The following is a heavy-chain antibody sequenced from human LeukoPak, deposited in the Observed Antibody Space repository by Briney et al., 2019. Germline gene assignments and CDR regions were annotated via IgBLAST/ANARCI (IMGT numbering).Heavy chain of an antibody. V-gene: IGHV1-2*02. CDR1: GYTFTGYY. CDR2: INPNSGGT. Sequence: ASVKVSCKASGYTFTGYYMHWVRQAPGQGLEWMGWINPNSGGTNYAQKFQGRVTMTRDTSISTAYMELSRLRSDDTAVYYCARDDRGRVVPAADYWGQGTLVTVSS. D-gene: IGHD2-2*01. CDR3: ARDDRGRVVPAADY. J-gene: IGHJ4*02.